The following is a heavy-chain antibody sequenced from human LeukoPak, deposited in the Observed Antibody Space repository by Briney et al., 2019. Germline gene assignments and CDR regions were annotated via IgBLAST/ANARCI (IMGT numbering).Heavy chain of an antibody. CDR3: ARDNHSTRKSLVAGIDY. V-gene: IGHV4-39*07. Sequence: SQTLSLACTLAGGSISISSYCWAWIRQPPGKGREWIGSIYYSGSTYYNPSLKSRVTISVDTSKNQYSLKLSSVTAADTAVYYCARDNHSTRKSLVAGIDYWGQGTLVTVSS. J-gene: IGHJ4*02. CDR1: GGSISISSYC. D-gene: IGHD6-19*01. CDR2: IYYSGST.